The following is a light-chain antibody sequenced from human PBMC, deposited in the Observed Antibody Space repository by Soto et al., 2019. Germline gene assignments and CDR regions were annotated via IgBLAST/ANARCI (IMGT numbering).Light chain of an antibody. CDR3: QQRGNWQVT. J-gene: IGKJ5*01. CDR2: DAS. V-gene: IGKV3-11*01. Sequence: EIVLTQSPATLSLSPGERATLSCRASQSVSSYLAWYQQKPGQAPRLLIYDASNGATGIPARFSGSGSGTDFTLTISSLEPEDFAVYYGQQRGNWQVTFGQGTRLEIK. CDR1: QSVSSY.